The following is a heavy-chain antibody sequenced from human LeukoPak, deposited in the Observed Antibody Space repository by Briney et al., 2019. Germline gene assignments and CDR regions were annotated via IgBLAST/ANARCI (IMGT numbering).Heavy chain of an antibody. V-gene: IGHV3-48*01. J-gene: IGHJ4*02. CDR3: ARDPHALDY. CDR1: GFTLSSYS. Sequence: GGSLRLSCAASGFTLSSYSMDWVRQAPGKGLEWVAYTRSGSSTIHYADSVKGRFTISRDNAKNSLYLQMNSLRAVDTAVYYCARDPHALDYWGQGTLVTVSS. CDR2: TRSGSSTI.